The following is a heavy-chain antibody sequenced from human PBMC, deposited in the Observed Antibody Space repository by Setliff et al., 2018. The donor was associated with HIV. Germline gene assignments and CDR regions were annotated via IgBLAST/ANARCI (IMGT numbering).Heavy chain of an antibody. CDR3: ARQPTDTSGYNNWFDS. Sequence: GESLKISCQASGYSFTNYWIGWVRQMPGKGLEWMGIIDPGDSDTRYSPSFQGQVTISADKSISTAYLQWSSLKASDTAMYYCARQPTDTSGYNNWFDSWGQGTLVTVSS. V-gene: IGHV5-51*01. J-gene: IGHJ5*01. CDR1: GYSFTNYW. D-gene: IGHD3-3*01. CDR2: IDPGDSDT.